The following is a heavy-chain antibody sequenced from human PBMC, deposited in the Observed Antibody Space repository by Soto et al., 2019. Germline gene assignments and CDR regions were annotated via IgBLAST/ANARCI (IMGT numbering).Heavy chain of an antibody. V-gene: IGHV3-30*03. CDR2: ISYDGSNK. J-gene: IGHJ4*02. D-gene: IGHD3-10*01. Sequence: PGGSLRLSCAASGFTFSRYGMHWVRQAPGKGLEWVAVISYDGSNKYYADSVKGRFTISRDNSKNTLDLQMNSLRAEDTAVYYCARDRGSSYPFDLWGQGTLVTSPQ. CDR1: GFTFSRYG. CDR3: ARDRGSSYPFDL.